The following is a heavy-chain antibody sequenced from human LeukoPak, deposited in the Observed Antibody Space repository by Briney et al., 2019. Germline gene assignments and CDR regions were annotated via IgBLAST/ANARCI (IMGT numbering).Heavy chain of an antibody. CDR2: ISAYNGNT. CDR3: ARNQYYYGSWPIDY. J-gene: IGHJ4*02. V-gene: IGHV1-18*01. Sequence: ASVKVSCKASGYTFTSDDISWVRQAPGQGLEWMGWISAYNGNTNYAQKLQGSVTITTDTSTSTAYMELRSLRSDDTAVYYCARNQYYYGSWPIDYWGQGTLVTVSS. CDR1: GYTFTSDD. D-gene: IGHD3-10*01.